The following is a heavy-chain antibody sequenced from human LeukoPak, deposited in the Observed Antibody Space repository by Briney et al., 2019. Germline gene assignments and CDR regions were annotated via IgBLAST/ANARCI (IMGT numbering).Heavy chain of an antibody. Sequence: PGGSLRLSCAASGFTFSSYAMHWVRQAPGKGLERVAVISYDGSNKYYADSVKGRFTISRDNSKNTLYLQMNSLRAEDTAIYYCAKKYGVTVYGSGLNYFDYWGQGTLVTVSS. J-gene: IGHJ4*02. CDR3: AKKYGVTVYGSGLNYFDY. V-gene: IGHV3-30-3*01. CDR2: ISYDGSNK. CDR1: GFTFSSYA. D-gene: IGHD6-19*01.